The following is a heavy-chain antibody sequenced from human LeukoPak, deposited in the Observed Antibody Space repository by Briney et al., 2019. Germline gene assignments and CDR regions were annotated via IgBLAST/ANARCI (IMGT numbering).Heavy chain of an antibody. D-gene: IGHD1-7*01. CDR2: IYYSGST. J-gene: IGHJ5*02. V-gene: IGHV4-59*01. Sequence: SETLSLTCPVSGGSISSYYWSWIRQPSGKGLEWIGYIYYSGSTNYNPSLKSRVTISVDTSKNQFSLKLSSVTAADTAVYYCARGGDWNYFRESPENWFDPWGQGTLVTVSS. CDR1: GGSISSYY. CDR3: ARGGDWNYFRESPENWFDP.